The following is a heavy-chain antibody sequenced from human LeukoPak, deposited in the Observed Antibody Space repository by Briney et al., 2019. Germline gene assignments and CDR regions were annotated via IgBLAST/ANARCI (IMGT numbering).Heavy chain of an antibody. V-gene: IGHV3-66*04. Sequence: PGGSLRLSCAASEFSVGSNYMTWVRQAPGKGLEWVSLIYSGGSTYYADSVKGRFTISRDNSKNTLYLQMNSLRAEDTAVYYCAKPHFDYWGQGTLLTVSS. J-gene: IGHJ4*02. CDR2: IYSGGST. CDR3: AKPHFDY. CDR1: EFSVGSNY.